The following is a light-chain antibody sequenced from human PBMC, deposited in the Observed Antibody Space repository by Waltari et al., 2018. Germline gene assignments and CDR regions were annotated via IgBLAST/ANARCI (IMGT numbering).Light chain of an antibody. J-gene: IGKJ2*01. CDR2: AAS. Sequence: DIQMTQSPSSLSASVGDRVTITCRASQGISSYLNGYQQKPGKAPKLLIYAASSLQSGVPSRFSGSGSGTDFTLTINSLQPDDFATYYCQHYNSFSHIYTFGQGTKLEI. V-gene: IGKV1-39*01. CDR3: QHYNSFSHIYT. CDR1: QGISSY.